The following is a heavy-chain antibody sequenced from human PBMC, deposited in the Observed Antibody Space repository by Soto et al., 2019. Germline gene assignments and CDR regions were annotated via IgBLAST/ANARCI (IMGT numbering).Heavy chain of an antibody. J-gene: IGHJ4*02. CDR2: IKSKTDGGTT. CDR1: GFTFSNAW. CDR3: TIDSYGNLDY. V-gene: IGHV3-15*01. Sequence: VQLVESGGGLVKPGGALRLACAASGFTFSNAWMSWVRQAPWKGLEWVGRIKSKTDGGTTDYAAPVKGRFTISRDDSKNTLYLKMNSMNTEDTAVYYCTIDSYGNLDYWGQGTLVTVSS. D-gene: IGHD5-18*01.